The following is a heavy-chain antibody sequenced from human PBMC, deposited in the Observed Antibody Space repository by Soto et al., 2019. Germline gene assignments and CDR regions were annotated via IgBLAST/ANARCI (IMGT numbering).Heavy chain of an antibody. CDR1: GYTFSGHS. D-gene: IGHD6-13*01. Sequence: QVQLVQSGAEVRKPGASVKVSCNVTGYTFSGHSLHWVRQAPGQGLEWMGWINPKSGCTTYAQKLQDRVTMTADTSVSAASMELTSLRYDDTAVFYCARGRYSSPAYFFDSWGQGTLVTVSS. CDR2: INPKSGCT. J-gene: IGHJ4*02. CDR3: ARGRYSSPAYFFDS. V-gene: IGHV1-2*02.